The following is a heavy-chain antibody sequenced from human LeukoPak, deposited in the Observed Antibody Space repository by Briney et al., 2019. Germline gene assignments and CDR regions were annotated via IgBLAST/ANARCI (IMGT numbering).Heavy chain of an antibody. CDR1: GGSFSGYY. D-gene: IGHD3-22*01. V-gene: IGHV4-34*01. CDR3: ARISPRRYYYDSSGFYSEVWFDP. CDR2: INHSGST. Sequence: PSETLSLTCAVYGGSFSGYYWSWIRQPPGKGLEWIGEINHSGSTNYNPSLKSRVTISVDTSKNQFSLKLSSVTAADTAVCYCARISPRRYYYDSSGFYSEVWFDPWGQGTLVTVSS. J-gene: IGHJ5*02.